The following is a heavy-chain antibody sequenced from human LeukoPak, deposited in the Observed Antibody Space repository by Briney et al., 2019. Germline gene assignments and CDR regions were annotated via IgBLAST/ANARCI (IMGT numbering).Heavy chain of an antibody. Sequence: AASVKVSCQASGYTYNNYGINWVRQAPGQGLEWMGWISAHNGYTKYAQKVQGRVTLTTDTSTSTAYMELKSLKSDDTAIYYCARGGSFGTYWGQGTLVTVSS. CDR3: ARGGSFGTY. J-gene: IGHJ4*02. V-gene: IGHV1-18*01. CDR1: GYTYNNYG. CDR2: ISAHNGYT. D-gene: IGHD3-10*01.